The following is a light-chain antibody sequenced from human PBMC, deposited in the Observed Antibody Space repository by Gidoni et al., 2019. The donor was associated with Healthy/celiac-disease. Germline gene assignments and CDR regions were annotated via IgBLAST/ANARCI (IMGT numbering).Light chain of an antibody. V-gene: IGKV1-39*01. CDR3: QQSYGTPPT. J-gene: IGKJ1*01. Sequence: DIQMTQSPSSLSASVGDRVTITCRASQSISSYLNWYQQKPGKAPKLLIYAASSLQSGVPSRFSGSGSGTGFTLTISSLQPEDFATYYCQQSYGTPPTFGQGTKVEIK. CDR2: AAS. CDR1: QSISSY.